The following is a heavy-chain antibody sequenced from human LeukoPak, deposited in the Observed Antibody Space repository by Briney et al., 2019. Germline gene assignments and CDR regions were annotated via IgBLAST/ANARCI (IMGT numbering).Heavy chain of an antibody. D-gene: IGHD6-19*01. V-gene: IGHV1-2*02. CDR2: INPNSGGT. Sequence: ASVKVSCKASGYTFIDYYIHWVRQAPGQGLEWMGWINPNSGGTNYAQNFQGRVTMTRDTSISTDYMELSSLRSEDTAVYYCARERKYSSGWYFDYWGQGTLVTVSS. J-gene: IGHJ4*02. CDR1: GYTFIDYY. CDR3: ARERKYSSGWYFDY.